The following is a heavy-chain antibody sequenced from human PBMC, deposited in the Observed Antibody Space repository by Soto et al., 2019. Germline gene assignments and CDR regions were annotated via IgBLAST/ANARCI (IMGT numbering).Heavy chain of an antibody. Sequence: LRLSCAASGFTFSRYEMNWVRQAPGKGLEWIAYIHSSATTMYYADSVKGRFTISRDNAKNSLCLQLNSLSAEDTAVYYCATRSGGGGAFDFWGQGTMVTVSS. CDR2: IHSSATTM. D-gene: IGHD3-10*01. V-gene: IGHV3-48*03. CDR3: ATRSGGGGAFDF. CDR1: GFTFSRYE. J-gene: IGHJ3*01.